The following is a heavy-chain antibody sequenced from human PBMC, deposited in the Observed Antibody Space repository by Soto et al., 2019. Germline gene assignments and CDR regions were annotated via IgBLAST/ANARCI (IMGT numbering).Heavy chain of an antibody. CDR3: ARDKPPYY. CDR2: IYYSGST. V-gene: IGHV4-30-4*08. Sequence: PSETLSLTCTVSCGSISSCGYYWSWIRQHPGKGLEWIGYIYYSGSTYYNPSLKSRVTISVDTSKNQFSLKLSSVTAADTAVYYCARDKPPYYWGQGTLVTVSS. CDR1: CGSISSCGYY. J-gene: IGHJ4*02.